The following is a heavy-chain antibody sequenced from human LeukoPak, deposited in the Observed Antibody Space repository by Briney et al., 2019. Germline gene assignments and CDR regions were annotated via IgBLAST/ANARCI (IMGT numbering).Heavy chain of an antibody. CDR2: IYYSGST. CDR1: GGSISSYY. D-gene: IGHD6-19*01. V-gene: IGHV4-59*01. Sequence: SETLSLTCTVSGGSISSYYWSWIRQPPGKGLEWIGYIYYSGSTNYNPSLKSRVTISVDTSKNQFSLKLSSVTAADTAVYYCAGARYSSGWPYYYYYYYMDVWGKGTTVTVSS. J-gene: IGHJ6*03. CDR3: AGARYSSGWPYYYYYYYMDV.